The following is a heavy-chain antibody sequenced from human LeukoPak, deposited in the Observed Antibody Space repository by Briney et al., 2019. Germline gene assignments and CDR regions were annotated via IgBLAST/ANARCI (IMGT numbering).Heavy chain of an antibody. CDR3: ARAYYYGSGSYYYY. V-gene: IGHV4-34*01. CDR1: GGSISSYY. D-gene: IGHD3-10*01. J-gene: IGHJ4*02. Sequence: SETLSLTCTVSGGSISSYYWSWIRQPPGKGLEWIGEINHSGSTNYNPSLKSRVTISVDTSKNQFSLKLSSVTAADTAVYYCARAYYYGSGSYYYYWGQGTLVTVSS. CDR2: INHSGST.